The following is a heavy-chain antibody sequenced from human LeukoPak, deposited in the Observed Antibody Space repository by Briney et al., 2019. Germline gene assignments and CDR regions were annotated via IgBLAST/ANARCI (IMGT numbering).Heavy chain of an antibody. CDR1: GFIFSSYS. D-gene: IGHD1-26*01. CDR3: ASPSGDNYYYYYGMDV. Sequence: GGSLRLSCAASGFIFSSYSMNWVRQAPGKGLEWVSYISSSSSTIFYADSVKGRFTISRDNAKNSLYLQMNSLRAEDTAVYYCASPSGDNYYYYYGMDVWGQGTTVTVSS. CDR2: ISSSSSTI. V-gene: IGHV3-48*01. J-gene: IGHJ6*02.